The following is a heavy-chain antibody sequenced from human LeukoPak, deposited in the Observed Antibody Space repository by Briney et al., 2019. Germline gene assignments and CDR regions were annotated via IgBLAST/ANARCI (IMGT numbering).Heavy chain of an antibody. CDR1: GFTFSSYS. D-gene: IGHD1-1*01. J-gene: IGHJ4*02. Sequence: GGSLRLSCAASGFTFSSYSMNWVRQAPGKGLEWVSSISSSSSYIYYADSVKGRFTISRDNAKSTLYLQMNSLRAEDTAVYYCARGTASTGLDNWGQGTLVTVSS. V-gene: IGHV3-21*01. CDR3: ARGTASTGLDN. CDR2: ISSSSSYI.